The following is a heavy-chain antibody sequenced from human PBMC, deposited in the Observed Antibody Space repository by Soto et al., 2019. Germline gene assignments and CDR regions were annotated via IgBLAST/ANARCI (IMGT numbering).Heavy chain of an antibody. V-gene: IGHV4-30-4*01. J-gene: IGHJ4*02. Sequence: QVQLQESGPGLVKPSQTLSLTCTVSGGSISSGDYYWSWIRQPPGKGLEWIGYIYYSGSTYYNPSLKSRXTXSXDXXKXXXXXXXXXVXXXXTXXYYCARXGSXIAVRPFDYWGQGTLVTVSS. CDR2: IYYSGST. CDR3: ARXGSXIAVRPFDY. CDR1: GGSISSGDYY. D-gene: IGHD6-6*01.